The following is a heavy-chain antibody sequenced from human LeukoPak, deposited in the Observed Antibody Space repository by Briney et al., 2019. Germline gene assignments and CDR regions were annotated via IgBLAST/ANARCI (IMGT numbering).Heavy chain of an antibody. CDR1: GFTFNTYS. Sequence: GGSLRLSCAASGFTFNTYSMNWVRQAPGKGLEWVSSISPGSNYIYYADSVKGRFTISRDNAKNSLYLQMNSLRAEDTAVYYCPRVPGDYWGQGTLVTVSS. J-gene: IGHJ4*02. V-gene: IGHV3-21*01. CDR3: PRVPGDY. D-gene: IGHD3-10*01. CDR2: ISPGSNYI.